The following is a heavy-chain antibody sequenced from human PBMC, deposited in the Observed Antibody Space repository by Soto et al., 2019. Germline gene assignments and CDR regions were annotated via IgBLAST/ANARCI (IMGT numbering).Heavy chain of an antibody. CDR1: GYSFTSYC. D-gene: IGHD2-2*01. Sequence: GESLKISCKGSGYSFTSYCISWVRRMPVKGLEWVGRIDPSDSYTNYSPSFQGHVTISADKSTSTAYLQWSSLKASDTAMYYCARPRAGTSRPHGMDVWDQGTKVTL. CDR3: ARPRAGTSRPHGMDV. J-gene: IGHJ6*02. V-gene: IGHV5-10-1*01. CDR2: IDPSDSYT.